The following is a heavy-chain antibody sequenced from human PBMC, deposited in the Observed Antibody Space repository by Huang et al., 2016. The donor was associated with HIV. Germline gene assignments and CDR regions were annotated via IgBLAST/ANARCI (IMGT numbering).Heavy chain of an antibody. CDR3: VIGGSSWGIPEY. Sequence: QVQVVQSGGEVRKPGDSVKVSCKPSDYSFTAYGIAWVRQAPGQGLEWMGWISGDHGNTEDTQKFQVRVSMTTDTSTSTAYLELRSLRSDDTAIYYCVIGGSSWGIPEYWGQGTLVTVSS. CDR2: ISGDHGNT. CDR1: DYSFTAYG. J-gene: IGHJ4*02. V-gene: IGHV1-18*01. D-gene: IGHD6-13*01.